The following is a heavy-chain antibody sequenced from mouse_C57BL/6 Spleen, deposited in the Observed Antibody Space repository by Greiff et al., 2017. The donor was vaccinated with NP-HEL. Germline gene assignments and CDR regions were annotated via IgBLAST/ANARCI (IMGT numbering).Heavy chain of an antibody. CDR3: ARGASPMDY. V-gene: IGHV1-76*01. Sequence: VQLQQSGAELVRPGASVKLSCKASGYTFTDYYINWVKQRPGQGLEWIARIYPGSGNTYYNEKFKGKATLTAEKSSSTAYMQLSGLTSEDSAVYFCARGASPMDYWGQGTSVTVSS. CDR1: GYTFTDYY. D-gene: IGHD6-1*01. J-gene: IGHJ4*01. CDR2: IYPGSGNT.